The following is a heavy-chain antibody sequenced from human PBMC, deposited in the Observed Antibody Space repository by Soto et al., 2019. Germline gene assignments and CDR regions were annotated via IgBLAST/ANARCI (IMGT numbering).Heavy chain of an antibody. CDR3: AKSDSYVNWFDP. D-gene: IGHD5-18*01. J-gene: IGHJ5*02. CDR2: VIPIFGTA. Sequence: SVKVSCKASGGTFSSYAISWVRQAPGQGLEWMGGVIPIFGTANYAQKFQGRVTITADESTSTAYMELSSLRSEDTAVYYCAKSDSYVNWFDPWGQGTLVTVSS. V-gene: IGHV1-69*13. CDR1: GGTFSSYA.